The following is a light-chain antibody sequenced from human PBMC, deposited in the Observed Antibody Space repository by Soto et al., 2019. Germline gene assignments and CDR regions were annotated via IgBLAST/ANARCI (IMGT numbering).Light chain of an antibody. CDR2: AAS. J-gene: IGKJ4*01. V-gene: IGKV1-27*01. CDR1: QGISSY. CDR3: QKYNSAPLT. Sequence: DIHMTQSPSTLSGSLPHRVTITFRASQGISSYLAWYQQKPGKAPKLLIYAASTLQSGVPSRFSGSGSGTDFTLTISSLQPEDVAAYYCQKYNSAPLTFGGGTKVDI.